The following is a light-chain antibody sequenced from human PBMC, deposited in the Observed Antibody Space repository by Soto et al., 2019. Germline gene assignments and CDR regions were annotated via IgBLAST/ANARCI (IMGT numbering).Light chain of an antibody. J-gene: IGLJ1*01. CDR1: SSDVGGYNY. Sequence: QSALTQPASVSGSHGQSITISCTGTSSDVGGYNYVSWYQQHPGKAPRLIIHDVTNRPSGVSNRFSGSKSGNTASLTISGLQAEDEADYYCSSYTSSSTLYVFGAGTKVTVL. V-gene: IGLV2-14*03. CDR3: SSYTSSSTLYV. CDR2: DVT.